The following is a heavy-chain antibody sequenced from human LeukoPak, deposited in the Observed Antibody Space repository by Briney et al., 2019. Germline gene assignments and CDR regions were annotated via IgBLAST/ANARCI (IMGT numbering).Heavy chain of an antibody. CDR3: ASGGYSYGYGSARDWFDP. V-gene: IGHV1-69*13. CDR2: IIPIFGTA. Sequence: SVKVSCEASGGTFSSYAISWVRQAPGQGLEWMGGIIPIFGTANYAHKFQGRVTITADESTSTAYMELSSLRSEDTAVYYCASGGYSYGYGSARDWFDPWGQGTLVTVSS. J-gene: IGHJ5*02. CDR1: GGTFSSYA. D-gene: IGHD5-18*01.